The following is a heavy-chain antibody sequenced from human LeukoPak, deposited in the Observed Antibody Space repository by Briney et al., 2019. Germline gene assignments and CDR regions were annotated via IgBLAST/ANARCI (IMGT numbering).Heavy chain of an antibody. V-gene: IGHV3-30*02. CDR1: GFSFIYYG. CDR3: AKGIVVPAAIGSDFDY. J-gene: IGHJ4*02. D-gene: IGHD2-2*01. CDR2: IPNDGSSK. Sequence: GGPLRLSCAASGFSFIYYGMHWVRQAPGKGLEWVAFIPNDGSSKLYADSVRGRFTISRDNSKNTLYLQMNSLRAEDTAVYYCAKGIVVPAAIGSDFDYWGQGTLVTVSS.